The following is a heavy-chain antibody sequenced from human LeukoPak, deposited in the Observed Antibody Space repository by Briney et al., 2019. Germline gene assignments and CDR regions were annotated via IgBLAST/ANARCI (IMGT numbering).Heavy chain of an antibody. CDR3: AKPSSGYNLVAYDI. CDR2: ISYDGSNK. V-gene: IGHV3-30-3*02. J-gene: IGHJ3*02. CDR1: GFTFSSYA. D-gene: IGHD3-22*01. Sequence: GGSLRLSCAASGFTFSSYAMHWVRQAPGKGLEWVAVISYDGSNKYYADSVKGRFTISRDNSKNTLYLQMNSLRAEDTAVYYCAKPSSGYNLVAYDIWGQGTMVTVSS.